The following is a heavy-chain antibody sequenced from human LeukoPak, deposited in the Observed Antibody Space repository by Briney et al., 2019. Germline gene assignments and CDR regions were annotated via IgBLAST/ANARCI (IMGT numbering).Heavy chain of an antibody. CDR3: ARASGGVQIFDY. CDR2: IIPIFGTA. V-gene: IGHV1-69*01. D-gene: IGHD3-16*01. Sequence: ASVTVSCKASGGTFSSYAISWVRQAPGQGLEWMGGIIPIFGTANYAQKFQGRVTITADESTSTAYMELSSPRSEDTAVYYCARASGGVQIFDYWGQGTLVTVSS. CDR1: GGTFSSYA. J-gene: IGHJ4*02.